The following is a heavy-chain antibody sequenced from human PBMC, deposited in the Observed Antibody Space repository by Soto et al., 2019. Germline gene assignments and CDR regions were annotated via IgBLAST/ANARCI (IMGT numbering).Heavy chain of an antibody. V-gene: IGHV1-69*02. Sequence: ASVKVSCKASGGTFSSYTISWVRQAPGQGLEWMGRIIPILGIANYAQKFQGRVTITADKSTSTAYMELSSLRSEDTAVYYCARVGKRGKQHRYAFDIWGQGTMVTVSS. CDR3: ARVGKRGKQHRYAFDI. D-gene: IGHD5-18*01. CDR2: IIPILGIA. J-gene: IGHJ3*02. CDR1: GGTFSSYT.